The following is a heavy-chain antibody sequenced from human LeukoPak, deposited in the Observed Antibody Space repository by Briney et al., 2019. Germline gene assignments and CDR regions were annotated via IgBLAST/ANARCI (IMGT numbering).Heavy chain of an antibody. CDR3: AKDRSTTVTTCLGY. Sequence: PGGSLRLSCAASGFTFSSYGMHWVRQAPGKGLEWVAFIRYDGSNKYYADSVKGRFTISRDNSKNTLYLQMNSLRAEDTAVYYCAKDRSTTVTTCLGYWGQGTLVTVSS. V-gene: IGHV3-30*02. D-gene: IGHD4-17*01. CDR2: IRYDGSNK. CDR1: GFTFSSYG. J-gene: IGHJ4*02.